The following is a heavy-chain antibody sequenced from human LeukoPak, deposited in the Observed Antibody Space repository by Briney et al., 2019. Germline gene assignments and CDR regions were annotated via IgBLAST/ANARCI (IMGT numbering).Heavy chain of an antibody. CDR2: AYYSGST. CDR3: ARPYSGFNGGAFDI. V-gene: IGHV4-59*01. J-gene: IGHJ3*02. D-gene: IGHD5-12*01. CDR1: GGSISSYY. Sequence: SETLSLTCTVPGGSISSYYWSWVRQPPGEGLEWIGYAYYSGSTNYNPSLESRVTISVDTSKNQFSLKLTSVTAADTAVYYCARPYSGFNGGAFDIWGQGTMVTVSS.